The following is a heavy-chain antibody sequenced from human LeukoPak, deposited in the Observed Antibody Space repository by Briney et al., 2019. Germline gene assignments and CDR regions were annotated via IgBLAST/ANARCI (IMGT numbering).Heavy chain of an antibody. D-gene: IGHD2/OR15-2a*01. CDR2: ISWDGGST. Sequence: GGSLRLSCAASGFTFDDYGMSWVRQAPGKGLEWVSLISWDGGSTYYADSVKGRFTISRGNSKNSLYLQMNSLRAEDTALYYCAKGLSEIDYWGQGTLVTVSS. J-gene: IGHJ4*02. CDR1: GFTFDDYG. V-gene: IGHV3-43D*03. CDR3: AKGLSEIDY.